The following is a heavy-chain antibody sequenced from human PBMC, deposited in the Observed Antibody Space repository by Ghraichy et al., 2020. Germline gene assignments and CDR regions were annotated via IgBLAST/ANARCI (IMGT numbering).Heavy chain of an antibody. Sequence: SETLSLTCTVSGGSISSYYWSWIRQPPGKGLEWIGYIYYSGSTNYNPSLKSRVTISVDTSKNQFSLKLSSVTAADTAVYYCARGGAGASGYYYYYGMDVWGQGTTVTVSS. D-gene: IGHD1-26*01. J-gene: IGHJ6*02. CDR2: IYYSGST. V-gene: IGHV4-59*01. CDR1: GGSISSYY. CDR3: ARGGAGASGYYYYYGMDV.